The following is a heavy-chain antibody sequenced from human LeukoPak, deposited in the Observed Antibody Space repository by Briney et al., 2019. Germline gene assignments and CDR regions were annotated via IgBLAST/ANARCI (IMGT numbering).Heavy chain of an antibody. CDR3: ATDILSTIWVGDYSGGY. Sequence: GGSLRLSCAASGFTFSSYAMSWVRQAPGKGLEWVSAISGSGGSTYYADSVKGRFTISRDNSKNTLYLQMNSLRAEDTAVYYCATDILSTIWVGDYSGGYWGQGTLVTVSS. CDR1: GFTFSSYA. V-gene: IGHV3-23*01. D-gene: IGHD4-17*01. CDR2: ISGSGGST. J-gene: IGHJ4*02.